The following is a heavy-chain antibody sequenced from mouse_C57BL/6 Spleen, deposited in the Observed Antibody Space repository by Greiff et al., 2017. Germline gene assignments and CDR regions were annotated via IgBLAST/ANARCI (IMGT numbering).Heavy chain of an antibody. Sequence: QVQLQQPGAELVRPGTSVKLSCKASGYTFTSYWMHWVKQRPGQGLEWIGVIDPSDSYTNYNQKFKGKATLTVDTSSSTAYMQLSSLTSEDSAVHYCARSGDGYRYYFDYWGQGTTLTVSS. D-gene: IGHD2-3*01. CDR3: ARSGDGYRYYFDY. CDR2: IDPSDSYT. J-gene: IGHJ2*01. CDR1: GYTFTSYW. V-gene: IGHV1-59*01.